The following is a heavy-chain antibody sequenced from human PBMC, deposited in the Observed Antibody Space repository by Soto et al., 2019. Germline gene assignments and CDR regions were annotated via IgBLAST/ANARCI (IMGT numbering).Heavy chain of an antibody. Sequence: SETLSLTCTVSSDSTSSYYWSWIRQPPGKRLEWIGYISYSGSTDYNPSLKSRVTISGDTSKNQFSLKVSSVTAADTAVYYCARGTSWQLPFDYWGQGTLVTVSS. V-gene: IGHV4-59*01. D-gene: IGHD6-13*01. CDR3: ARGTSWQLPFDY. J-gene: IGHJ4*02. CDR2: ISYSGST. CDR1: SDSTSSYY.